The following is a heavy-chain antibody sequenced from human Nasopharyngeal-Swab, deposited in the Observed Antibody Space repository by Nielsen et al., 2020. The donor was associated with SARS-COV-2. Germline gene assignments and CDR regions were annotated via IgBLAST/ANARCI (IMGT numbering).Heavy chain of an antibody. J-gene: IGHJ4*02. D-gene: IGHD3-10*01. CDR2: ISWNSGSI. Sequence: PGKGLEWVSGISWNSGSIGYADSVKGRFTISRDNAKNSLYLQMNSLRAEDTALYYCAKDIGPDYYGSGSYLDYWGRGTLVTVSS. V-gene: IGHV3-9*01. CDR3: AKDIGPDYYGSGSYLDY.